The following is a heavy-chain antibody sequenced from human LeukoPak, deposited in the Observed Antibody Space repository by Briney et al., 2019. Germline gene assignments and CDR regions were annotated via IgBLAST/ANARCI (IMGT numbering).Heavy chain of an antibody. CDR1: GGSISSYY. CDR3: ARVGCSSTSCSWFDP. J-gene: IGHJ5*02. CDR2: IYYSGST. V-gene: IGHV4-59*01. Sequence: TETLSLTCTDPGGSISSYYWSWIRQPPGKGPDWIGYIYYSGSTNYNPSLKSRVTISVDTSKNQFALKLSSVTAADTAVYYCARVGCSSTSCSWFDPWGQGTMVTVSS. D-gene: IGHD2-2*01.